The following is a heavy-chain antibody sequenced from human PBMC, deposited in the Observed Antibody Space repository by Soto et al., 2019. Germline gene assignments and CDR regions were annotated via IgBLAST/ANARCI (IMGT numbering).Heavy chain of an antibody. CDR2: IIPIFGTA. CDR1: GGTFSSYA. J-gene: IGHJ4*02. V-gene: IGHV1-69*01. CDR3: ARGTEFGYCSGGSCYYGGY. D-gene: IGHD2-15*01. Sequence: QVQLVQSGAEVKKPGSSVKVSCKASGGTFSSYAISWVRQAPGQGLEWMGGIIPIFGTANYAQKFQGRVTITADESTSTAYMELSSLRSEDTAVYYCARGTEFGYCSGGSCYYGGYCGQGTLVTVSS.